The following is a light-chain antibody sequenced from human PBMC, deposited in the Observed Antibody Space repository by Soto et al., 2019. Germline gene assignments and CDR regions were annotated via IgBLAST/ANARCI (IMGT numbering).Light chain of an antibody. CDR2: DTS. V-gene: IGKV3-20*01. CDR3: QYQGT. CDR1: QSVGRRY. J-gene: IGKJ4*01. Sequence: IVLTQSPGTLSLSPGERATLSCRASQSVGRRYLAWYQQKPGQAPMLLIYDTSERASDIPDRFSGSGSGTDFTLTISRLMPEDFEVYYCQYQGTFGGGTKVEIK.